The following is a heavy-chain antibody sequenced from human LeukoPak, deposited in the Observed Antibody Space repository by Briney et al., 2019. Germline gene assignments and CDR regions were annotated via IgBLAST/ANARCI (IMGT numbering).Heavy chain of an antibody. V-gene: IGHV1-2*02. CDR2: INPNSGGT. J-gene: IGHJ4*02. CDR3: ARLRRYYFDY. Sequence: VASVTVSCKASGYTFTSYYMHWVRQAPGQGLEWMGWINPNSGGTNYAQKFQGRVTMTRDTSISTAYMELSRLRSDDTAVYYCARLRRYYFDYWGQGTLVTVSS. CDR1: GYTFTSYY.